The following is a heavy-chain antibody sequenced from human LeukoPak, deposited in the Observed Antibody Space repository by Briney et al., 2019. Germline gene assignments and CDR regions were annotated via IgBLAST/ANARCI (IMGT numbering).Heavy chain of an antibody. CDR2: FDPEDGET. V-gene: IGHV1-24*01. D-gene: IGHD2-15*01. J-gene: IGHJ5*02. Sequence: VPSVKVSCKVSGYTLTELSMHWVRQAPGKGREWMGGFDPEDGETIYAQNFQGRVTMPEDTSTDTAYMELSSLRSEDTAVYYCATRLLGYCSGGSCYRNWFDPWGQGTLVTVSS. CDR1: GYTLTELS. CDR3: ATRLLGYCSGGSCYRNWFDP.